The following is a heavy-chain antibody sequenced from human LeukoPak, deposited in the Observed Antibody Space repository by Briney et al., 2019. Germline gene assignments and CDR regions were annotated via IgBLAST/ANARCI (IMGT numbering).Heavy chain of an antibody. CDR3: ARRAGGDGYYYYYMDV. CDR1: GYSFTSYW. CDR2: IYPGDSDT. J-gene: IGHJ6*03. Sequence: GESLKISCKGSGYSFTSYWIGWVRQMPGKGLEWMGIIYPGDSDTRYSPSFQGQVTISADKSISTAYLQWSSLKASDTAIYYCARRAGGDGYYYYYMDVWGKGTTVTVSS. V-gene: IGHV5-51*01. D-gene: IGHD3-10*01.